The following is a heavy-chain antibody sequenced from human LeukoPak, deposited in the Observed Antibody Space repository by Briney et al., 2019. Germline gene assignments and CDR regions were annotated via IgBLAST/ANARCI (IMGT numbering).Heavy chain of an antibody. CDR1: GYPFNPLA. J-gene: IGHJ4*02. CDR3: ARTYHSGDYGSFDY. D-gene: IGHD4-17*01. V-gene: IGHV1-18*01. Sequence: ASVKVSCKASGYPFNPLAISCVRQAPGQGLEWMGWISAYNDNTNYVQKFQGRVTMTTDTSTSETYMELSSLRSDDTAVYYCARTYHSGDYGSFDYWGQGTLVTVSS. CDR2: ISAYNDNT.